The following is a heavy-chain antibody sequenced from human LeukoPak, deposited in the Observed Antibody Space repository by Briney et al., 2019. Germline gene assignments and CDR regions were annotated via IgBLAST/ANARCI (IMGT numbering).Heavy chain of an antibody. V-gene: IGHV3-23*01. Sequence: GGSLRLSCAASGFTFSSYAMSWIRQAPGKGLEWVSSIRGGGANTYYADSVKGRFTISRDNSKNTLYLQMNNLRAEDTALYYCARVLGGWHYYLDYWGQGTLVTVSS. D-gene: IGHD6-19*01. CDR1: GFTFSSYA. J-gene: IGHJ4*02. CDR2: IRGGGANT. CDR3: ARVLGGWHYYLDY.